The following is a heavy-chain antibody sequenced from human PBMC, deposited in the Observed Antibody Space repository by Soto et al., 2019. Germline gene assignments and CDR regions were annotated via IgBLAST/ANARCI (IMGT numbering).Heavy chain of an antibody. D-gene: IGHD2-2*01. CDR2: TSTSGDIT. CDR1: GFTFSSFA. V-gene: IGHV3-23*01. Sequence: EVQLLESGGGLVQPGGSLKLSCAASGFTFSSFAMSWVRQAPGKGLEWVSSTSTSGDITYYADAVKGRFTISRDNSKNMLYLQVNSLRAEDTAIYYCATMHYWGQGTLVTVS. J-gene: IGHJ4*02. CDR3: ATMHY.